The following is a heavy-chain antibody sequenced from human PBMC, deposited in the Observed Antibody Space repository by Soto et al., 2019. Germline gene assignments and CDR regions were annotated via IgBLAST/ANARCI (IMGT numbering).Heavy chain of an antibody. CDR1: GYTFTTYW. D-gene: IGHD6-13*01. CDR3: ARSFDSSSTYGMDG. J-gene: IGHJ6*02. CDR2: IDPSDSYT. V-gene: IGHV5-10-1*01. Sequence: PGESLKISCKGSGYTFTTYWINWVRQMPGKGLEWMGRIDPSDSYTKYSPSFQGHVIMSADKSISTAYLHWSSLKASDTAIYYCARSFDSSSTYGMDGWGERNTVTVS.